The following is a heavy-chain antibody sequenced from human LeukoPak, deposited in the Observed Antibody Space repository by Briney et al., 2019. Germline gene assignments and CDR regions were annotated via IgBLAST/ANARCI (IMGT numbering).Heavy chain of an antibody. J-gene: IGHJ6*03. CDR2: ISAGGATI. V-gene: IGHV3-23*01. D-gene: IGHD1-26*01. CDR3: AKDSGGTYFYYYYYMDV. Sequence: GGSLRLSCAASGFTFSTYAMSWVRQAPGKGLEWVSAISAGGATIYYADSVKGRFTVSRDNSKNTLYLQINSLRAEDTAVYYCAKDSGGTYFYYYYYMDVWGKGTTVAVSS. CDR1: GFTFSTYA.